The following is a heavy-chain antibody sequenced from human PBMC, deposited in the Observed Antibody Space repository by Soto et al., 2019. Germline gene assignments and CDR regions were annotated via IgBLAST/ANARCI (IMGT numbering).Heavy chain of an antibody. CDR1: GGSISSSY. CDR2: IWHSGST. V-gene: IGHV4-59*01. D-gene: IGHD2-15*01. CDR3: ARGSGVVYD. Sequence: SETLSLTCIVSGGSISSSYWSWIRQPPGKGLEWIGYIWHSGSTNSNPSLKSRVTISVDTSKNQFSLRLSSVTAADTAVYYCARGSGVVYDWGKGTLVTVSS. J-gene: IGHJ4*02.